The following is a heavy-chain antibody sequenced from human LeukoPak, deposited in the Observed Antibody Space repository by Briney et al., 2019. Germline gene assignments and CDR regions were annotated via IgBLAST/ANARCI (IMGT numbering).Heavy chain of an antibody. V-gene: IGHV1-69*04. J-gene: IGHJ3*02. D-gene: IGHD3-22*01. CDR1: GYTLTELS. CDR3: ARGYYDSSGYYHDAFDI. CDR2: IIPILGIA. Sequence: SVKVSCKVSGYTLTELSMHWVRQAPGKGLEWMGRIIPILGIANYAQKFQGRVTITAGKSTSTAYMELRSLRSDDTAVYYCARGYYDSSGYYHDAFDIWGQGTMVTVSS.